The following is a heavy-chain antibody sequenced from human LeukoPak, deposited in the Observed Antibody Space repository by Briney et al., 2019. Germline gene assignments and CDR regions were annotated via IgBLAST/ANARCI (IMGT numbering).Heavy chain of an antibody. CDR2: ISGSGGST. V-gene: IGHV3-23*01. CDR3: AKDGDSSGYYFD. Sequence: GGSLRLSCAASGFTFNNYAMSWVRQAPGKGLEWVSAISGSGGSTYYADSVKGRFTISRDNSKNTLYLQMNSLRAEDTAVYYCAKDGDSSGYYFDWGQGTLVTVSS. J-gene: IGHJ4*02. CDR1: GFTFNNYA. D-gene: IGHD3-22*01.